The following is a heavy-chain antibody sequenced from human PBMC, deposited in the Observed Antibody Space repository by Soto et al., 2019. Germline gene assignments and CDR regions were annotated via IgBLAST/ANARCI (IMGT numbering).Heavy chain of an antibody. CDR2: INPSGGST. Sequence: QVQVAQSGAEVKKPGASVKVSCKASGYTFTNFYIHWVRQAPGQGLEWMGIINPSGGSTTYAQTLMGRVTMTRDTSTSTVYMELSSLRSEDTAVYYCARADYYGSSGYHLDYWGQGTLVTVSS. CDR3: ARADYYGSSGYHLDY. CDR1: GYTFTNFY. D-gene: IGHD3-22*01. V-gene: IGHV1-46*04. J-gene: IGHJ4*02.